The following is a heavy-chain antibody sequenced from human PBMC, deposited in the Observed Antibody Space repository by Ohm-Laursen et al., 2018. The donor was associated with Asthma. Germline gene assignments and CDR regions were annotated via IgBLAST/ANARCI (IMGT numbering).Heavy chain of an antibody. CDR2: VYYSGIT. CDR1: GDSISSGDNY. V-gene: IGHV4-31*03. Sequence: TLSLTCTVSGDSISSGDNYWSWIRQHPGKGLEWIGYVYYSGITYSNPSLRSRVSISVDTSKNQFSLNLTPVTAADTAVYYCARATFYYESTGYYFSDHWGQGALVTVSS. CDR3: ARATFYYESTGYYFSDH. J-gene: IGHJ4*02. D-gene: IGHD3-22*01.